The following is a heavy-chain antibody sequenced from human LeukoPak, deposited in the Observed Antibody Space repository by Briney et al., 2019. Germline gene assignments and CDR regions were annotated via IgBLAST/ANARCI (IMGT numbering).Heavy chain of an antibody. D-gene: IGHD6-13*01. V-gene: IGHV4-39*06. Sequence: SETLSLTCTVSGGSISSSSYYWGWIRQPPGKGLEWIGSIYYSGSTYYNPSLKSRATISADTSKNQFPLKLSSVTAADTAVYYCARDLPYSSSWESIDYWGQGTLVTVSS. CDR1: GGSISSSSYY. CDR2: IYYSGST. CDR3: ARDLPYSSSWESIDY. J-gene: IGHJ4*02.